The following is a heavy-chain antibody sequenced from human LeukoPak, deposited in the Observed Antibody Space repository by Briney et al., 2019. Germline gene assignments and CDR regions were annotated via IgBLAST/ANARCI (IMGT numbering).Heavy chain of an antibody. J-gene: IGHJ4*02. CDR3: AKEKNSGYYYHFDY. CDR2: VSGGGGST. CDR1: GFTFTNYG. Sequence: GGSLRLSCAASGFTFTNYGMSWVRQAPGKGLEWVSAVSGGGGSTYYADSVKGRFTISRDNSKNTVYLQINSLRAEDTAVYYCAKEKNSGYYYHFDYWGQGTLVTVSS. V-gene: IGHV3-23*01. D-gene: IGHD3-22*01.